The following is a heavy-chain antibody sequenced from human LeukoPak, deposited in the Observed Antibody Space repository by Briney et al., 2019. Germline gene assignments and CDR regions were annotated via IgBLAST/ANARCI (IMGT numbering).Heavy chain of an antibody. V-gene: IGHV3-53*01. Sequence: GGSLRLSCVASGLTVSSNYMNWVRQAPGKGLEWVSLIYSDGSTYYADSVKGRFTISRVNSKNTVFLQMTSLRAEDTAVYYCAKESPRFDYWGQGTLVTVSS. CDR3: AKESPRFDY. CDR1: GLTVSSNY. CDR2: IYSDGST. J-gene: IGHJ4*02.